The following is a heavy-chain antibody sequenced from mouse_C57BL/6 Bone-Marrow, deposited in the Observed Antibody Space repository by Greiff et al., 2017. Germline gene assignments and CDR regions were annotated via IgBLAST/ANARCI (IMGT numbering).Heavy chain of an antibody. V-gene: IGHV5-4*03. J-gene: IGHJ3*01. CDR1: GFTFSSYA. CDR3: ARRWFAY. CDR2: ISAGGNYT. Sequence: EVTVEASGGGLVKPGGSLKLSCAASGFTFSSYAMSWVSQTPEKRLEWVATISAGGNYTYYPDNVKGRFTISRDNAKNNLYLQRRHLKSKDTAMYDCARRWFAYWGRGTLVTVSA.